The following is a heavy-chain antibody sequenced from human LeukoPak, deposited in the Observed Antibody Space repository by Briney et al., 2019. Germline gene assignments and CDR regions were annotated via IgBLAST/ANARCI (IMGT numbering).Heavy chain of an antibody. CDR2: INHSGST. J-gene: IGHJ4*02. D-gene: IGHD3-10*01. V-gene: IGHV4-34*01. Sequence: SETLSLTCAVYGGSFSGYYWSWIRQPPGKGLEWIGEINHSGSTNYNPSLKSRVTISVDTSKNQFSLKLSSVTAADTAVYYCARVRRGGFDYWGQGTLVTVSS. CDR1: GGSFSGYY. CDR3: ARVRRGGFDY.